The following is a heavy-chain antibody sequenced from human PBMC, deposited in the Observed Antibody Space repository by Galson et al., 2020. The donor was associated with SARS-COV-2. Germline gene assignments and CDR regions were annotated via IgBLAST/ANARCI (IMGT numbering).Heavy chain of an antibody. V-gene: IGHV3-23*01. J-gene: IGHJ5*02. CDR3: AKLSEFYYGSGTNWFDP. D-gene: IGHD3-10*01. CDR2: ISGSGGST. Sequence: TGGSLRLSCAASGFTFSSYAMSWVRQAPGKGLEWVSAISGSGGSTYYADSVKGWFTISRDNSKNTLYLQMNSLRAEDTAVYYCAKLSEFYYGSGTNWFDPWGQGTLVTVSS. CDR1: GFTFSSYA.